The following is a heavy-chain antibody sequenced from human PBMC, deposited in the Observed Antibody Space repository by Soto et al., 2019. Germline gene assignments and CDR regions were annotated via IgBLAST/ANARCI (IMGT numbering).Heavy chain of an antibody. CDR3: ERARSYGDYGYWYFDL. CDR1: GYTFTSYG. V-gene: IGHV1-18*01. J-gene: IGHJ2*01. CDR2: ISAYNGNT. Sequence: QVQLVQSGAAVKKPGASVKVSCKASGYTFTSYGISWVRQAPGQGLEWMGWISAYNGNTNYAQKLQGRVTMTTDTSTSTAYMELRSLRSDDTAVYYCERARSYGDYGYWYFDLWGRGTLVTVSS. D-gene: IGHD4-17*01.